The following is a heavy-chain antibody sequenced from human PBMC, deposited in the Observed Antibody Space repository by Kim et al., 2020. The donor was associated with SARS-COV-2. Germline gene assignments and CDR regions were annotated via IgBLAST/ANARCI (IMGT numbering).Heavy chain of an antibody. CDR2: IYYSGST. CDR3: ARLKYYDFWSGTHVNQFDP. Sequence: SETLSLTSTVSGGSISSSSYYWGWIRQPPGKGLEWIGSIYYSGSTYYNPSLKSRVTISVDTSKNQFSLKLSSVTAADTAVYYCARLKYYDFWSGTHVNQFDPWGQGTLVTVSS. J-gene: IGHJ5*02. D-gene: IGHD3-3*01. V-gene: IGHV4-39*01. CDR1: GGSISSSSYY.